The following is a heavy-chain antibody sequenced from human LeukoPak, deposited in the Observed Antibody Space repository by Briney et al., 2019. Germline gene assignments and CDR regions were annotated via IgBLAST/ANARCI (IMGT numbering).Heavy chain of an antibody. CDR3: ARAQSVGSIFFDY. Sequence: GASVKVSCKASGYTFTSYGISWVRQAPGQGLEWMGWISAYNGNTNYAQKLQGRVTMTRDTSTSTVYMELSSLRSEDTAVYYCARAQSVGSIFFDYWGQGTLVTVSS. D-gene: IGHD3-3*02. J-gene: IGHJ4*02. V-gene: IGHV1-18*01. CDR1: GYTFTSYG. CDR2: ISAYNGNT.